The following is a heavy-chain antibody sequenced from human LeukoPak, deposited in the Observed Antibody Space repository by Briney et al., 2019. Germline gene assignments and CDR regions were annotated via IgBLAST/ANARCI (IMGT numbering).Heavy chain of an antibody. CDR3: AKSSGFGGLFDS. CDR1: GFSFSDYG. Sequence: PGGSLRLSCAAAGFSFSDYGMHWVRQAPGKGLEWVALMSKDGIKTNYADSVKGRFTISRVISKNTLYLQMNSLRAEDTALYFCAKSSGFGGLFDSWGQGTRVTVSS. CDR2: MSKDGIKT. J-gene: IGHJ4*02. V-gene: IGHV3-30*18. D-gene: IGHD3-10*01.